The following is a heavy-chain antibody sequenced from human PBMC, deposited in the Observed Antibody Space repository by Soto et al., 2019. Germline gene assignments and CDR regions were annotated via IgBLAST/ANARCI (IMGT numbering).Heavy chain of an antibody. V-gene: IGHV3-23*01. J-gene: IGHJ4*02. CDR1: GFTFNNYT. Sequence: GGSLRLSCAPSGFTFNNYTMSWVRQAPGKGLQWVSAISGSGDTTYYADSVKGRFTISRDNSKKTLYLQMNGLRAEDTAVYYCAKDQTAMTTFDFWGQGALVTVSS. D-gene: IGHD4-17*01. CDR2: ISGSGDTT. CDR3: AKDQTAMTTFDF.